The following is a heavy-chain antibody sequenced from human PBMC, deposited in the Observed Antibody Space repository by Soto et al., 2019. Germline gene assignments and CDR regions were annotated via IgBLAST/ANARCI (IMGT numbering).Heavy chain of an antibody. CDR2: IIPIFGTA. CDR3: ARGAPQGHGYNNYYSGMDV. CDR1: GGTFSSYA. J-gene: IGHJ6*02. Sequence: SVKVSCKASGGTFSSYAISWVRQAPGQGLEWMGGIIPIFGTANYAQKFQGRVTITADESTSTAYMELSSLRSEDTAVYYCARGAPQGHGYNNYYSGMDVWGQGTTVTVSS. V-gene: IGHV1-69*13. D-gene: IGHD5-18*01.